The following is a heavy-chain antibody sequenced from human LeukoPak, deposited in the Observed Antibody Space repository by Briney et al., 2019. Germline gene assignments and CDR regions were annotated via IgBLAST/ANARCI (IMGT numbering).Heavy chain of an antibody. D-gene: IGHD5-18*01. Sequence: ASVKVSCRASGYTFTSYYMHWVRQAPGQGLEWMGIINPSGGSTSYAQKFQGRVTMTRDTSTSTVYMELSSQRSEDTAVYYCARVGYSYGSGFDYWGQGTLVTVSS. CDR2: INPSGGST. CDR1: GYTFTSYY. V-gene: IGHV1-46*01. CDR3: ARVGYSYGSGFDY. J-gene: IGHJ4*02.